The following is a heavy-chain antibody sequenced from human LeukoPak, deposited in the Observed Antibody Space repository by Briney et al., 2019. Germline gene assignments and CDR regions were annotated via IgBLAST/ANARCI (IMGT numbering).Heavy chain of an antibody. CDR3: ARDRGLRATAGTRIDF. Sequence: ASVKVSCKASGYTFTSYGISWVRQAPGQGLEWMGWISTYNGDTNYAQKLQGRVTMTTDTSTSTAYMELRSLRSEDTAVYYCARDRGLRATAGTRIDFWGQGTLVTVSS. V-gene: IGHV1-18*01. CDR1: GYTFTSYG. CDR2: ISTYNGDT. J-gene: IGHJ4*02. D-gene: IGHD6-13*01.